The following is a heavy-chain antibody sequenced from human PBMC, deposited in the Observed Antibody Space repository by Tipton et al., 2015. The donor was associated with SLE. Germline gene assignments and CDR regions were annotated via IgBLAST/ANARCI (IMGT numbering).Heavy chain of an antibody. CDR1: GGSIRNYF. CDR3: ARDVGGYNTGWFPYYFDY. V-gene: IGHV4-59*12. CDR2: VYDSGTT. D-gene: IGHD2-8*02. Sequence: TLSLTCTVSGGSIRNYFWHWIRQSPGKGLEWIGYVYDSGTTKYNPSLKSRLTISVDTSKSQFSLKLSSVTAADTAVYYCARDVGGYNTGWFPYYFDYWGQGTLVTVSS. J-gene: IGHJ4*02.